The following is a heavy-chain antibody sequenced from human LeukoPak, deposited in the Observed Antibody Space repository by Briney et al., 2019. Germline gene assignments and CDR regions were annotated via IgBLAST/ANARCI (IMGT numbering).Heavy chain of an antibody. CDR3: AKNRYYYDSSGSLAH. V-gene: IGHV3-30*18. CDR2: ISYDGSNK. Sequence: GGSLRLSCAASGFTFSSYGMHWVRQAPGKGLEWVAVISYDGSNKYYADSVKGRFTISRDNSKNTLYLQMNSLRAEDTAVYYCAKNRYYYDSSGSLAHWGQGTLVTVSS. CDR1: GFTFSSYG. J-gene: IGHJ4*02. D-gene: IGHD3-22*01.